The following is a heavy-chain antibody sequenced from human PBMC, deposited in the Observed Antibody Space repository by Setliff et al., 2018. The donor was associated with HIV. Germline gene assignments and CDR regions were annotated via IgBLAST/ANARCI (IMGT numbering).Heavy chain of an antibody. CDR3: ARWTYYHASGSYRGKFDY. V-gene: IGHV4-30-4*08. Sequence: SLTCTVSAGYISDGDYYWTWIRQPPGKGLEWIGHSYYSGSAHYNASLKSRVTMSVDMSNNQFSLKLRSVTAADTAVYYCARWTYYHASGSYRGKFDYWGQGTLVTVSS. CDR1: AGYISDGDYY. J-gene: IGHJ4*02. CDR2: SYYSGSA. D-gene: IGHD3-10*01.